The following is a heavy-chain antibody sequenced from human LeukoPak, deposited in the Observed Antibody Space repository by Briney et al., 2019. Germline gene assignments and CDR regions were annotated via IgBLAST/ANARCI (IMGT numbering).Heavy chain of an antibody. Sequence: SETLSLTCTVSGGSISSSSYYWGWIRQPPGKGLEWIGSIYYSGSTYYNPSLKSRVTISVDTSKNQFSLKLSSVTAADTAVYYCARTSYGDTHFDYWGQGTLVTVSS. J-gene: IGHJ4*02. CDR2: IYYSGST. V-gene: IGHV4-39*07. CDR1: GGSISSSSYY. D-gene: IGHD4-17*01. CDR3: ARTSYGDTHFDY.